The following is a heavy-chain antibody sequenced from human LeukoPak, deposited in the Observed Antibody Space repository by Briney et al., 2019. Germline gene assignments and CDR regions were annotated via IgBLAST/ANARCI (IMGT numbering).Heavy chain of an antibody. CDR2: IYPGDSDT. Sequence: GESLKISCKASGYSFTTYWIGWVRQMPGKGLEWMGIIYPGDSDTRYSPSFQGQVTISADRSTSTAYPQWSSLKASDTAIFYCARHAGIREPTPDYWGQGTPVTVSS. CDR3: ARHAGIREPTPDY. D-gene: IGHD1-14*01. V-gene: IGHV5-51*01. CDR1: GYSFTTYW. J-gene: IGHJ4*02.